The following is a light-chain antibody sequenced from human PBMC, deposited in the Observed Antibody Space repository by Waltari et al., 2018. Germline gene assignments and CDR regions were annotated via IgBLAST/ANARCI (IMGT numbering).Light chain of an antibody. CDR3: QQRSSWTPHT. CDR2: DAS. CDR1: QRVGTY. J-gene: IGKJ2*01. Sequence: EIVLTQTPATLPLSPGETATLSCMASQRVGTYLTWYQQKHGHAPRLLLSDASNRATGIPDMFRGRGSGTDVTLTIDSLEPEDFALYYCQQRSSWTPHTFGQGARLEIK. V-gene: IGKV3-11*01.